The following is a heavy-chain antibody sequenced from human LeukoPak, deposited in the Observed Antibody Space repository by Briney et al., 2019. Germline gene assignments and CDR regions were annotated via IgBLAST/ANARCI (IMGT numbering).Heavy chain of an antibody. CDR1: GFTFSDYW. J-gene: IGHJ4*02. V-gene: IGHV3-74*01. CDR2: IDKGGSYS. Sequence: GGSLRLSCAASGFTFSDYWMHWVRQAPGKGLVWVSRIDKGGSYSTYADSVRGRFTISRDNSKNTLYLQMNSLRAEDTAVYYCAKDRPTPYFDYWGQGTLVTVSS. CDR3: AKDRPTPYFDY. D-gene: IGHD4-11*01.